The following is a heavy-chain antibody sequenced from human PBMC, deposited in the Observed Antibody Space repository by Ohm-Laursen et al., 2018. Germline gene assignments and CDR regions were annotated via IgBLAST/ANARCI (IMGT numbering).Heavy chain of an antibody. CDR2: ISNNGAGT. D-gene: IGHD2-15*01. CDR3: VKGRLAGAFDY. V-gene: IGHV3-23*01. J-gene: IGHJ4*02. CDR1: GFTFSSDT. Sequence: SLRLSCSAFGFTFSSDTISWVRQAPGKGLEWVSSISNNGAGTYYADSVKGRFTISRDNSKNTLYLQMNSLRAEDTAIYYCVKGRLAGAFDYWGQGTLVTVSS.